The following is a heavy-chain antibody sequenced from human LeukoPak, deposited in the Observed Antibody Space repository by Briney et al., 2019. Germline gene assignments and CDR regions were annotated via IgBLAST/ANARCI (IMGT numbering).Heavy chain of an antibody. CDR3: ARAGERIFGAPNWFDP. J-gene: IGHJ5*02. CDR2: ISAYNGNT. D-gene: IGHD3-3*01. CDR1: GYTFTSYG. Sequence: ASVNVSCKASGYTFTSYGISWVRQAPGQGLEWMGWISAYNGNTNYAQKLQGRVTMTTDTSTSTAYMELRSLRSDDTAVYYCARAGERIFGAPNWFDPWGQGTLVTVSS. V-gene: IGHV1-18*01.